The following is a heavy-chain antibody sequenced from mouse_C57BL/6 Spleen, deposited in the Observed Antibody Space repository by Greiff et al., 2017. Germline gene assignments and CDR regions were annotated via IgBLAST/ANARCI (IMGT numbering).Heavy chain of an antibody. CDR3: AREGDYVRFAY. D-gene: IGHD1-1*01. J-gene: IGHJ3*01. Sequence: VQLQQSGPELVKPGASVKLSCKASGYTFTSYDINWVKQRPGQGLEWIGWIYPRDGSTKYNEKFKGKATLTVDTSSSTAYMELHSLTSEDSAVYFCAREGDYVRFAYWGQGTLVTVSA. V-gene: IGHV1-85*01. CDR1: GYTFTSYD. CDR2: IYPRDGST.